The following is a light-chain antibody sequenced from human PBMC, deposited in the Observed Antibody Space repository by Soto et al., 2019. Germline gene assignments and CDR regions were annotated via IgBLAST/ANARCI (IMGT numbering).Light chain of an antibody. CDR2: AAS. V-gene: IGKV1-9*01. CDR3: QQRNSYPPYT. CDR1: QGISSY. Sequence: DIQLTQSPSFLSASVGDRVTITCRASQGISSYLAWYQQKPGKAPKLLIYAASTLQSGVPSRFSGSGSGTEFTLTISSLQPVDFATYYCQQRNSYPPYTFGQGTKLEIK. J-gene: IGKJ2*01.